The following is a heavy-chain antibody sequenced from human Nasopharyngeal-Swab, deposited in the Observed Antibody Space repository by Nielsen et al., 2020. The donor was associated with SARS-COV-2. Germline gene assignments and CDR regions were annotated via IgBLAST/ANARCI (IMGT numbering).Heavy chain of an antibody. CDR2: IHYSGST. D-gene: IGHD3-10*01. Sequence: RQAPGKGLEWIGSIHYSGSTYYNPSLKSRVTISVDTSKNQFSLKLSSVTAADTAVYYCARERGRGGIWNYYYYYMDVWGKGTTVTVSS. V-gene: IGHV4-39*07. J-gene: IGHJ6*03. CDR3: ARERGRGGIWNYYYYYMDV.